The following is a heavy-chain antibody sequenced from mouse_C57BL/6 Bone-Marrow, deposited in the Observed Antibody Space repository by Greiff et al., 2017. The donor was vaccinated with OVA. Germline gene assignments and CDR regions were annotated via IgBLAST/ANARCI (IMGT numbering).Heavy chain of an antibody. CDR2: ISYDGSN. CDR3: AISIYSPYARDY. Sequence: VQLKQSGPGLVKPSQSLSLTCSVTGYSITSGYYWNWIRQFPGNKLGWMGYISYDGSNNYNPSLKNRISITRDTSTNQFFLKLKSVTTEDTATYDCAISIYSPYARDYWGQGTAVTVTS. D-gene: IGHD2-12*01. CDR1: GYSITSGYY. J-gene: IGHJ4*01. V-gene: IGHV3-6*01.